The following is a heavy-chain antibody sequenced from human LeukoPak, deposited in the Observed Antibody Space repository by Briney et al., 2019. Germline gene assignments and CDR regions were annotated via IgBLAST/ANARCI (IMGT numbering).Heavy chain of an antibody. V-gene: IGHV3-23*01. CDR2: ISGSGGST. CDR3: AKGTVGATNVGDYFDY. CDR1: GFTFSSYA. D-gene: IGHD1-26*01. Sequence: GGSLRLSCAASGFTFSSYAMSWVRQAPGKGLEWVSAISGSGGSTYYADSVKGRFTISRDNSKNTPYLQMNSLRAEDTAVYYCAKGTVGATNVGDYFDYWGQGTLVTVSS. J-gene: IGHJ4*02.